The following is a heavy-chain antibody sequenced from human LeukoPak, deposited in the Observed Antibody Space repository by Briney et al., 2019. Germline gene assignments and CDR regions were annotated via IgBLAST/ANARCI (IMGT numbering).Heavy chain of an antibody. CDR1: GFTFSSYW. V-gene: IGHV3-7*01. Sequence: GGSLRLSCADSGFTFSSYWMTWVRQAPGKGLEWVANIKQDGSEKYFVDSVKGRFTISRDNAKNSLYLQMNSLRAEDTAVYYCARGGRYYSYWGQGTLVTVSS. D-gene: IGHD1-26*01. CDR3: ARGGRYYSY. J-gene: IGHJ4*02. CDR2: IKQDGSEK.